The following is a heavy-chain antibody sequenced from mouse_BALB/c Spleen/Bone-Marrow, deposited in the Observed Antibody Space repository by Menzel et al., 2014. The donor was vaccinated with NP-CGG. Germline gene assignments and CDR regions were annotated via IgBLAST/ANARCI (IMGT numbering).Heavy chain of an antibody. CDR3: GKGHYSSSPFAY. J-gene: IGHJ3*01. CDR1: GFSLTNYG. D-gene: IGHD1-1*01. CDR2: IWRGGTT. V-gene: IGHV2-5-1*01. Sequence: VKLVQSGPSLVQPSQCLSITCTVSGFSLTNYGIYWVRQSPGKGLEWLGMIWRGGTTDYNAALMSRLSITKDNSKSQVFFKRNSLQADDTAIYYCGKGHYSSSPFAYWGQGTLVTVSA.